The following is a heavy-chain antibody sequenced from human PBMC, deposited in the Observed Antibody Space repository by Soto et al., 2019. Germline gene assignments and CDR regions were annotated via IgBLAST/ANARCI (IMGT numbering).Heavy chain of an antibody. CDR3: ARQTAVAVVYYFDY. J-gene: IGHJ4*02. D-gene: IGHD6-19*01. Sequence: GESLKISCKGSGYSFTSFWIGWVRQMPGKGLEWMGIIYPGESDTRYSPCFQGQVTISADKSISTAYLQWSSLKASDTAMYYCARQTAVAVVYYFDYWGQGTLVTVSS. CDR1: GYSFTSFW. V-gene: IGHV5-51*01. CDR2: IYPGESDT.